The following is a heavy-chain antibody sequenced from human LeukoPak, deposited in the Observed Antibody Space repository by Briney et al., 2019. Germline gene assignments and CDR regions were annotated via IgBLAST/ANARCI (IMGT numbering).Heavy chain of an antibody. J-gene: IGHJ4*02. Sequence: GGSLRLSCAVSGFTFDHYAMSWVRQAPGKGLEWVSAISGSGGSTYYADSVKGRFTISRDNSKNTLYLQMNSLRAEDTAVYYCAKDPGRVDGQDYWGQGTLVTVSS. CDR1: GFTFDHYA. CDR3: AKDPGRVDGQDY. V-gene: IGHV3-23*01. D-gene: IGHD5-24*01. CDR2: ISGSGGST.